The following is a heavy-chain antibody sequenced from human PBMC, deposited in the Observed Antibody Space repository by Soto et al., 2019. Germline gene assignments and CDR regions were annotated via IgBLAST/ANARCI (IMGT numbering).Heavy chain of an antibody. CDR2: IYNSGQT. CDR1: GDSMTSDNFF. D-gene: IGHD3-10*02. CDR3: ARGGAMFGHDTPGY. Sequence: PSETMSLTCRASGDSMTSDNFFWPWIRQHPAKGLEWIGHIYNSGQTYFSPSLKSRLSISIDTSKSQLSLKLNSVTAADTAVYYCARGGAMFGHDTPGYGVQGTLATV. J-gene: IGHJ4*02. V-gene: IGHV4-31*03.